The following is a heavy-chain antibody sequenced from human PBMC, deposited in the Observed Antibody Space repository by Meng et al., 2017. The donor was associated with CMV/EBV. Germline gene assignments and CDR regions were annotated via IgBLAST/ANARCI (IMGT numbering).Heavy chain of an antibody. J-gene: IGHJ6*02. D-gene: IGHD3-22*01. V-gene: IGHV3-30*02. Sequence: GESLKISCPASGFTFSSYWMSWVRQAPGKGLEWVAFIRYDGSNKYYADSVKGRFTISRDNSKNTLYLQMNSLRAEDTAVYYCAKDRGYYDSSGYNPMGDYYGMDVWGQGTTVTVSS. CDR2: IRYDGSNK. CDR1: GFTFSSYW. CDR3: AKDRGYYDSSGYNPMGDYYGMDV.